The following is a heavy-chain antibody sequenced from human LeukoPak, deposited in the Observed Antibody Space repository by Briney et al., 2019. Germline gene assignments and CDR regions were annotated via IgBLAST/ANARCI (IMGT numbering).Heavy chain of an antibody. CDR3: ARVSFSGVVAASPYNWFDP. CDR1: GYSISSGYY. CDR2: IYHSGST. V-gene: IGHV4-38-2*02. D-gene: IGHD2-15*01. J-gene: IGHJ5*02. Sequence: PSETLSLTCTVSGYSISSGYYWGWVRQPPGKGLEGIGSIYHSGSTYYSPSLKSRVTISVDTVKKQFSLQLSPVTAADTAVYYCARVSFSGVVAASPYNWFDPWGQGTLVTVSS.